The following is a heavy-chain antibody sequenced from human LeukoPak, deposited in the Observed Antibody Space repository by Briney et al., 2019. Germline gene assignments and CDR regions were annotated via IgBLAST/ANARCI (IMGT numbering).Heavy chain of an antibody. V-gene: IGHV3-21*01. D-gene: IGHD4-17*01. CDR1: GFTFSSYS. CDR2: ISDNSIYI. Sequence: KPGGSLRLSCEASGFTFSSYSMNWVRQAPGKGLQWVSSISDNSIYIYYIDSVKGRFTISRDNAKISLYLQMNSLRADDTAVYYCARTYGDYEYGYWGQGTLVTVSS. CDR3: ARTYGDYEYGY. J-gene: IGHJ4*02.